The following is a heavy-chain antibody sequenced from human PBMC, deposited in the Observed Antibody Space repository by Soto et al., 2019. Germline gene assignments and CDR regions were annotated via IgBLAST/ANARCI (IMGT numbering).Heavy chain of an antibody. CDR3: AHRRGSGPAGWFDP. D-gene: IGHD2-15*01. Sequence: QITLKESGPTLVKPTQTLTLTCTFSGFSLSTSGVGVGWIRQPPGKALEWLALIYWDDDKRYSPSLKSRLTITKDTSKNQVVLTMTNMDPVDTATYYCAHRRGSGPAGWFDPWGQGTLVTVSS. CDR1: GFSLSTSGVG. V-gene: IGHV2-5*02. J-gene: IGHJ5*02. CDR2: IYWDDDK.